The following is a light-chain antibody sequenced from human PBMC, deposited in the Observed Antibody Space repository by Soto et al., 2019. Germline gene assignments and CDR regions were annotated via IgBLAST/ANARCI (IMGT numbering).Light chain of an antibody. CDR1: QTIRNNY. CDR3: LQHNSYPLT. CDR2: DAS. V-gene: IGKV3-20*01. J-gene: IGKJ4*01. Sequence: EFVLTQSPGTLSLSPGERATLSCRASQTIRNNYLAWYQQKPGQAPRLLIYDASSRATGIPDRFRGGGSGTDFTLTISSLQPEDFATYYCLQHNSYPLTFGGGTKVDIK.